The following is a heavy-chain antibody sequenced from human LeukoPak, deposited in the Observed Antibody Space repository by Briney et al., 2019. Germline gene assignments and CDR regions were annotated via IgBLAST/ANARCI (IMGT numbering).Heavy chain of an antibody. CDR3: ARGGYSSSWYGDWFDP. J-gene: IGHJ5*02. CDR2: MNRNSGNT. Sequence: GASVKVSCKASGYTFTIYDTNWVRQATGQGLEWMGWMNRNSGNTGYAQKFQGRVTMTRTTSISTAYMELSSLRSEDTAVYYCARGGYSSSWYGDWFDPWSQATLVTVSS. V-gene: IGHV1-8*01. D-gene: IGHD6-13*01. CDR1: GYTFTIYD.